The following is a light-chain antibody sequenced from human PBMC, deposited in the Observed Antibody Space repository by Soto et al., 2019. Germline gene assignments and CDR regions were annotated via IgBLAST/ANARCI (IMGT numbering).Light chain of an antibody. CDR3: QQYGGVPYT. CDR1: ESISRDY. CDR2: GAS. J-gene: IGKJ2*01. Sequence: IVLTQSPGTLSLSPGQRVTLSCRPSESISRDYLAWYQQRLGQAPRLPIYGASSGATGIPDRFSGSGSGTDFTLTISRLEPEDFAIYYCQQYGGVPYTFGQGTKVDIK. V-gene: IGKV3-20*01.